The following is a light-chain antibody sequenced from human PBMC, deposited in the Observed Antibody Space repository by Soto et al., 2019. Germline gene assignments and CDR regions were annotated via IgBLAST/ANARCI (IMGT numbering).Light chain of an antibody. CDR3: CSYATTNTWL. J-gene: IGLJ2*01. V-gene: IGLV2-23*02. CDR1: SSDIGSYNL. Sequence: QSALTQPASVSGSPGQSITISCTGTSSDIGSYNLVSWYQQHPGKAPRLMIYEVTKRPSGVSYRFSASKSGNTASLTISGLQAEDEADYYCCSYATTNTWLFGGGTQLTVL. CDR2: EVT.